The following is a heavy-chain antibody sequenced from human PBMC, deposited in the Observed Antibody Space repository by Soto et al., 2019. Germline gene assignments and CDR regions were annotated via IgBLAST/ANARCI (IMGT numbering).Heavy chain of an antibody. D-gene: IGHD3-3*01. CDR2: SNHRGGA. CDR1: NGSVTDDV. V-gene: IGHV4-34*01. J-gene: IGHJ5*02. CDR3: VGRGMTYDLRSGRHPFHP. Sequence: SETLSLTCAAHNGSVTDDVWTWIRQSPGRGLEWIGESNHRGGATYNPSLRRRVTISIDTSKNHFSLSLRSLTAADTAVYYCVGRGMTYDLRSGRHPFHPWGHGTLV.